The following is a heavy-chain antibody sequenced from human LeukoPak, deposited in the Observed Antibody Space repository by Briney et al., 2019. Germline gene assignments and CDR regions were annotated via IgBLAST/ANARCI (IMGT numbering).Heavy chain of an antibody. J-gene: IGHJ4*02. CDR3: AKDRSSRGGYCSGGSCYPGVSDY. CDR2: ISGSGGST. Sequence: GGFLRLSCAASGFTFSSYAMSWVRQAPGKGLEWVSAISGSGGSTYYADSVKGRFTISRDNSKNTLYLQMNSLRAEDTAVYYCAKDRSSRGGYCSGGSCYPGVSDYWGQGTLVTVSS. D-gene: IGHD2-15*01. V-gene: IGHV3-23*01. CDR1: GFTFSSYA.